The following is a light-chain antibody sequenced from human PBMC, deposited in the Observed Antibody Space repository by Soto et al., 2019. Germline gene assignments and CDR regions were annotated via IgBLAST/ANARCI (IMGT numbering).Light chain of an antibody. CDR3: SSFTRSNSYV. Sequence: QSVLTQPASVSGSPGQSITISCTGTSSDVGAYNYVSWYQQHPGKVPKLMIYDVSDRPSGVPNRFSGSKSGNTASLTISGLQAEDEADYYCSSFTRSNSYVFGTGTKVTVL. J-gene: IGLJ1*01. V-gene: IGLV2-14*03. CDR1: SSDVGAYNY. CDR2: DVS.